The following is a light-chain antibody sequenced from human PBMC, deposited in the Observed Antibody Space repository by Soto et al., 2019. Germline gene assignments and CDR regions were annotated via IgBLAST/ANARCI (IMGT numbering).Light chain of an antibody. CDR2: GAS. J-gene: IGKJ1*01. Sequence: TVLTQSPATLSLSPWERATLSCRASQSVSSSYLAWYQQKPGQAPRLLIYGASSRATVIPDRFSGSGSGTKFPPTIRSLQYEDFAVYYCQQYNTRPPTFGQGTKVDIK. CDR3: QQYNTRPPT. V-gene: IGKV3-20*01. CDR1: QSVSSSY.